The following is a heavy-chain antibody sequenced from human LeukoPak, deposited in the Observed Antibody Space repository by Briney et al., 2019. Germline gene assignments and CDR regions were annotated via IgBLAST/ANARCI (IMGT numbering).Heavy chain of an antibody. V-gene: IGHV3-15*01. J-gene: IGHJ4*02. CDR1: GFTFSNDW. Sequence: GSLRLSCAASGFTFSNDWMSWVRQAPGKGLEWVGRIKSKTDGGATDYAAPAKGRFTISRDDSKNTLYLQMNSLKTEDTAVYYCTTDPLKAVTSDYWGQGTLVTVSS. CDR3: TTDPLKAVTSDY. D-gene: IGHD4-17*01. CDR2: IKSKTDGGAT.